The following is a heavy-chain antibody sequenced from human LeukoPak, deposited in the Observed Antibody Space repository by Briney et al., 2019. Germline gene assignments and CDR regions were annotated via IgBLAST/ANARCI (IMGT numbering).Heavy chain of an antibody. V-gene: IGHV1-69*05. J-gene: IGHJ5*02. CDR1: GGTFSSYA. CDR3: ARGRGELLFDSNWFDP. Sequence: SVKVSCKASGGTFSSYAISWVRQAPGQGLEWMGRIIPIFGTANYAQKFQGRVTITTDESTSTAYMELSSLRSEDTAVYYCARGRGELLFDSNWFDPWGQGTLVTVSS. CDR2: IIPIFGTA. D-gene: IGHD1-26*01.